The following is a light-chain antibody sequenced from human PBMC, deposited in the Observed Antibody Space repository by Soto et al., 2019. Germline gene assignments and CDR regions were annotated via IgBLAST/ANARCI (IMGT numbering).Light chain of an antibody. V-gene: IGKV3-11*01. CDR2: AAS. CDR3: QQCSRWPIT. CDR1: QSVGTS. Sequence: EIVLTQSPATLSLCPGERATLSCRASQSVGTSLAWYQQQPVQPPRLLIYAASTGATGVPGRFSGSGSGTDFTLTISSLEPEDFVVYYCQQCSRWPITFGQGTRLEIK. J-gene: IGKJ5*01.